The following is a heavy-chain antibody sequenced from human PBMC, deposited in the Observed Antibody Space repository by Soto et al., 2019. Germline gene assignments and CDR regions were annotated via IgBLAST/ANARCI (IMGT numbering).Heavy chain of an antibody. CDR2: TYYSGST. V-gene: IGHV4-31*03. J-gene: IGHJ5*02. CDR1: GGSLSSGCYY. D-gene: IGHD4-17*01. CDR3: ARGGNYGGNSVDWFDP. Sequence: SETLSLTCTVSGGSLSSGCYYWSWIRQHPGKGLEWIGYTYYSGSTYYNPSLKSRVTISVETSKNQFSLKLSSVTAADTAVYYCARGGNYGGNSVDWFDPWGQGTLVTVSS.